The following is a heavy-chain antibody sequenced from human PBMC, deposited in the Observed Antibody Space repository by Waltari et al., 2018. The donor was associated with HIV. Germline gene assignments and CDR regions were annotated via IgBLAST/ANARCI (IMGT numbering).Heavy chain of an antibody. CDR1: GFTFSNFA. CDR3: ARGYSSSRWIPLYH. D-gene: IGHD6-6*01. Sequence: QVQLVESGGGVVQPGTSLTLSCAVSGFTFSNFAIHWVRQSPGKGREWFAVFWSDGVEISYADSVKGRFTISKDSFQKTLYLHRTSLRAEDTALYYCARGYSSSRWIPLYHWGRGTLVTVSS. CDR2: FWSDGVEI. V-gene: IGHV3-33*01. J-gene: IGHJ4*02.